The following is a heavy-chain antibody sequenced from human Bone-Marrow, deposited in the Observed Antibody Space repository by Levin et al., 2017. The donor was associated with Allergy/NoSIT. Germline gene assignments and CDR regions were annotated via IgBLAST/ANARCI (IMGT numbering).Heavy chain of an antibody. V-gene: IGHV3-66*01. CDR2: IYSGGTT. CDR1: GFTVYNNY. D-gene: IGHD2-8*01. Sequence: GESLKISCAVSGFTVYNNYMSWVRQAPGKGREWVSLIYSGGTTQYADSVKGRFTISRDSSKNTLYLQMNSLTPEDTAMYYCARNVPLTANGYWGQGTLVTVSS. CDR3: ARNVPLTANGY. J-gene: IGHJ4*02.